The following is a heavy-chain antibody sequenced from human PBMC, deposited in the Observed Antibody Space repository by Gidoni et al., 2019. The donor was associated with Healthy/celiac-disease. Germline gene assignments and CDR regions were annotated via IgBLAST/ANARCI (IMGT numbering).Heavy chain of an antibody. J-gene: IGHJ4*02. Sequence: EVQLVESGGGLVQPGGSLRLSCAASGFTFSSYAMSWVRQAPGKGLEWVSALSGSGGSTYYADSVKGRFTISRDNSKNTLYLQMNSLRAEDTAVYYCAPRIGYGITIFGKGGQGTLVTVSS. CDR2: LSGSGGST. CDR1: GFTFSSYA. D-gene: IGHD3-3*01. CDR3: APRIGYGITIFGK. V-gene: IGHV3-23*04.